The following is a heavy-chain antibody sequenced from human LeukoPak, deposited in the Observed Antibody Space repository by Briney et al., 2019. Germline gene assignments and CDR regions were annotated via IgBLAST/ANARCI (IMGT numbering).Heavy chain of an antibody. CDR3: ARAGGWARGDYSTDAFHI. V-gene: IGHV1-18*01. D-gene: IGHD4-11*01. Sequence: GASVKVSCKASGYTFTNFGISWVRQAPGQGLEWMGWISPYKGTTYYAQNFQGRVTMTTDTSTSTAYMELRSLRSGDTAVYYCARAGGWARGDYSTDAFHIWGQGTMVTVSP. J-gene: IGHJ3*02. CDR1: GYTFTNFG. CDR2: ISPYKGTT.